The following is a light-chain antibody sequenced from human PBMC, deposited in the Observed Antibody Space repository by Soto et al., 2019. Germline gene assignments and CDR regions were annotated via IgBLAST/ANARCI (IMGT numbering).Light chain of an antibody. CDR1: ISDIGGYDY. J-gene: IGLJ1*01. Sequence: QSALTQPASVSGFPGQSITISCTGTISDIGGYDYVSWYQQHPGKAPKLIIYDVSGRPSGVSNRFSGSKSANTASLTISGLQAEDEADYHCSSYTSTSAPYVFGTGTKLTVL. V-gene: IGLV2-14*03. CDR2: DVS. CDR3: SSYTSTSAPYV.